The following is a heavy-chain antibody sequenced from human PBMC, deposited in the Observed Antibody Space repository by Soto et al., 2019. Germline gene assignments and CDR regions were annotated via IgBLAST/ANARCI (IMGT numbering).Heavy chain of an antibody. Sequence: PGGSLRLSCAASGFTFSSYAMSWVRQAPGKGLEWVSAISGSGGSTYYADSVKGRFIISRDNSKNTLYLQMNSLRAEDTAVYYCAKDLVKITMIVGTFDYWGQGTLVTVS. CDR2: ISGSGGST. CDR3: AKDLVKITMIVGTFDY. D-gene: IGHD3-22*01. CDR1: GFTFSSYA. J-gene: IGHJ4*02. V-gene: IGHV3-23*01.